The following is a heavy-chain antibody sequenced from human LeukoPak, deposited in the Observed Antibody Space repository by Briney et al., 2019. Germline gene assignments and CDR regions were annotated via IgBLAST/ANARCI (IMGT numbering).Heavy chain of an antibody. CDR1: GFTFSDHY. CDR3: ASAGALIY. CDR2: ISSSASTI. D-gene: IGHD3-10*01. V-gene: IGHV3-11*01. J-gene: IGHJ4*02. Sequence: GGSLRLSCAVSGFTFSDHYMSWIRQAPGKGLEWVSYISSSASTIYYADSVKGRFTISRDNAKNSLYLQMNSLRAEDTAVYHCASAGALIYWGQGTLVTVSS.